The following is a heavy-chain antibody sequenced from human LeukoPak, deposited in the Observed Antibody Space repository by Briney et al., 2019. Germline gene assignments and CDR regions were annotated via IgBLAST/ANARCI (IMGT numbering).Heavy chain of an antibody. CDR3: ARHGPEGTTWNYYGMDV. CDR2: IYYSGST. CDR1: GGSISSYY. V-gene: IGHV4-59*08. D-gene: IGHD1-1*01. J-gene: IGHJ6*02. Sequence: PSETLSLTCTVSGGSISSYYWSWIRQPPGKGLEWIGYIYYSGSTNYNPSLKSRVTISVDTSKNQFSLKLSSVTAADTAVYYCARHGPEGTTWNYYGMDVGGQGTTVTASS.